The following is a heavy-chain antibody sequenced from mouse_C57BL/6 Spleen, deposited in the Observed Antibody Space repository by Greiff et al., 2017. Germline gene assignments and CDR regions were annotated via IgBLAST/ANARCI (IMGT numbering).Heavy chain of an antibody. CDR1: GYAFSSSW. V-gene: IGHV1-82*01. CDR3: ARPTVVAFDY. D-gene: IGHD1-1*01. CDR2: IYPGDGDT. Sequence: QVQLQQSGPELVKPGASVKISCKASGYAFSSSWMNWVKQRPGQGLEWIGRIYPGDGDTNYNGKFKGKATLTADKSSSTAYMQLSSLTSEDSAVYCCARPTVVAFDYWGQGTTLTVSS. J-gene: IGHJ2*01.